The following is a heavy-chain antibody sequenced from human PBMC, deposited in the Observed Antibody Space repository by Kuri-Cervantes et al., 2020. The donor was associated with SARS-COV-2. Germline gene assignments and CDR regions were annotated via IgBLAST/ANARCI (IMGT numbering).Heavy chain of an antibody. D-gene: IGHD1-26*01. V-gene: IGHV6-1*01. CDR3: ARESSWGGSYFS. J-gene: IGHJ5*02. CDR2: TYYRSKWYH. CDR1: GNSVSSHSAA. Sequence: SCSISGNSVSSHSAAWNWIRQSPSSGLEWLGRTYYRSKWYHDYAVSVKSRITINPDTSKNQFSLQLNSVTPEDTAVYYGARESSWGGSYFSWGQGTLVTVSS.